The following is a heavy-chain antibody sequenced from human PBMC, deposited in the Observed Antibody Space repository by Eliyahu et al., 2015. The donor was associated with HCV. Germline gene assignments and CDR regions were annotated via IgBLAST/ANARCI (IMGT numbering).Heavy chain of an antibody. CDR2: ISGSGGNT. CDR3: AKDHSSSSWYNCFDY. V-gene: IGHV3-23*01. J-gene: IGHJ4*02. Sequence: EVQLLESGGGLVQPGGSLRLSCAASGFTFSSYAMGWVRQAPGKGLEWVSGISGSGGNTYYADSVKGRFTISRDNSQNTLYLQMNSLRAEDTAIYYCAKDHSSSSWYNCFDYWGQGTLVTVSS. CDR1: GFTFSSYA. D-gene: IGHD6-13*01.